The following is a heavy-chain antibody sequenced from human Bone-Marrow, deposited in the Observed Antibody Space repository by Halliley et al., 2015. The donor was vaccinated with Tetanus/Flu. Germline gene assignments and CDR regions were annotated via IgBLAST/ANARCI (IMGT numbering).Heavy chain of an antibody. D-gene: IGHD6-19*01. CDR3: AKGVVYSSGWSNAFDI. J-gene: IGHJ3*02. CDR1: RLTLSSYA. CDR2: IRSGDNT. Sequence: SLRLSRAASRLTLSSYAMSWVRQAPGKGLEWVSSIRSGDNTHYADSVKGRFTISRDNSKNTLYLQMNSLRAEDTALYYCAKGVVYSSGWSNAFDIWGQGTLVTVSS. V-gene: IGHV3-23*01.